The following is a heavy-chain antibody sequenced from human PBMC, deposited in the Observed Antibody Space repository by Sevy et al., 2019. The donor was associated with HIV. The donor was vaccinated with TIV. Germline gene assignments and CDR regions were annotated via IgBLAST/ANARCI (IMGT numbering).Heavy chain of an antibody. CDR1: GFTFSSYA. J-gene: IGHJ4*02. D-gene: IGHD3-3*01. V-gene: IGHV3-23*01. CDR3: AKDRSLRFLEWLLYG. Sequence: GGSLRLSCAASGFTFSSYAMSWVRQAPGKGLEWVSAISGGGGSTYYADSVKGRFTISRDNSKNTLYLQMNSLRAEDTAVYYCAKDRSLRFLEWLLYGWGQGTLVTVSS. CDR2: ISGGGGST.